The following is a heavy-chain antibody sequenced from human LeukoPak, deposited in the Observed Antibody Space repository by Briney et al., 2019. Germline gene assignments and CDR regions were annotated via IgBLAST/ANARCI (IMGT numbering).Heavy chain of an antibody. V-gene: IGHV3-64*01. Sequence: GGSLRLSCAASGFTFSSYAMHWVRQAPGKGLEYVSAISSNGGSTYYANSVKGRFTISRDNSKNTLYLQMGSLRAEDMAVYYCASLSEGGWYDYWGQGTLVTVSS. CDR2: ISSNGGST. J-gene: IGHJ4*02. D-gene: IGHD6-19*01. CDR1: GFTFSSYA. CDR3: ASLSEGGWYDY.